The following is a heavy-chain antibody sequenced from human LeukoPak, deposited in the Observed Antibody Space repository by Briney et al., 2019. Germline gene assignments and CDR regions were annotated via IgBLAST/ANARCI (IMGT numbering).Heavy chain of an antibody. CDR2: ISSNSKTI. V-gene: IGHV3-48*03. CDR1: GFTFKTYE. J-gene: IGHJ3*01. CDR3: ARDGFGARSLDL. Sequence: GGSLRLSCAASGFTFKTYEMNWVRQAPGRGLEWISYISSNSKTIYYADSVKGRITASRDNPENSLYLQMNSLRGEDTATYYCARDGFGARSLDLWGHGTLVTVSS. D-gene: IGHD3-10*01.